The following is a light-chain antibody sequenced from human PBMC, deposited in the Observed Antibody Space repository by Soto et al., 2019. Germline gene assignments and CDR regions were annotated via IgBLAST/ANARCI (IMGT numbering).Light chain of an antibody. J-gene: IGLJ7*01. V-gene: IGLV7-46*01. Sequence: QSVVTQEPSLTLPPRGTVTLTCRSNTAAGANSHYTHWFQRRTGQAPTTLKSDAPDKPPWTPARFSGSLLGDKAALSLSGAQPEDEAEYSCLLFLSGVAVLG. CDR2: DAP. CDR1: TAAGANSHY. CDR3: LLFLSGVAV.